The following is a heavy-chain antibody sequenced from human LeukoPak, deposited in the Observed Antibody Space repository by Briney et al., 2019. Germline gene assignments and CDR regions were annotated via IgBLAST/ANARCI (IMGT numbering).Heavy chain of an antibody. D-gene: IGHD3-22*01. V-gene: IGHV4-39*01. CDR3: ARRRYYDGSGYLE. CDR2: IYFSGRT. CDR1: GDSVSRSDSY. J-gene: IGHJ1*01. Sequence: SETLSLTCSVSGDSVSRSDSYWAWIRQPPGKGLVWIGTIYFSGRTYYSPSLKSRVTMSVDPSNNQFSLNLRSVTAADTAVYYCARRRYYDGSGYLEWGQGTLLSVSS.